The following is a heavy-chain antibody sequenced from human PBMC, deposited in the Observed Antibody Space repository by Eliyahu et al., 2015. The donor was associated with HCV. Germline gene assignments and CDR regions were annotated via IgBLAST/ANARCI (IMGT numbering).Heavy chain of an antibody. CDR2: IKSKADGATT. CDR3: VADVPEAPPQIDY. V-gene: IGHV3-15*01. D-gene: IGHD1-14*01. J-gene: IGHJ4*02. Sequence: EVQLVEFGGGLVRPGGSLKLSCEASGFXFSSAWVXWVRQAPGKGLGGVGXIKSKADGATTDYTAPVKGRFSVLRDDSINTVYLQMNSLKTEDTAIYFCVADVPEAPPQIDYWGQGIQVTVSP. CDR1: GFXFSSAW.